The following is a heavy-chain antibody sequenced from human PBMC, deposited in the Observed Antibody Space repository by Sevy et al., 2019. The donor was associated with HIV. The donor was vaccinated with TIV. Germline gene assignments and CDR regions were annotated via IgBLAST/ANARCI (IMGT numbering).Heavy chain of an antibody. V-gene: IGHV3-23*01. D-gene: IGHD6-19*01. CDR2: ISGSGGST. CDR3: AKGRYIAVAGIDY. CDR1: GFTFSSYA. Sequence: GGSLRLSCAASGFTFSSYAMSWVRQAPGKGLEWVSAISGSGGSTYYADSVKGRFTISRDNSKNTLYLQMNSLRAGDTAVYYCAKGRYIAVAGIDYWGQGTLVTVSS. J-gene: IGHJ4*02.